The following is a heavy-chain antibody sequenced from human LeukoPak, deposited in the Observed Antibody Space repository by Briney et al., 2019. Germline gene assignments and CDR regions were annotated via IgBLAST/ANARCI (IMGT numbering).Heavy chain of an antibody. D-gene: IGHD3-22*01. CDR1: GYTFTGYY. Sequence: GASVKVSCKASGYTFTGYYMHWVRQAPGQGLEWMGIINPSGGSTSYAQKFQGRVTMTRDMSTSTAYMELSRLRSDDTAVYYCARMAITMIVVVITEPNWYFDLWGRGTLVTVSS. CDR3: ARMAITMIVVVITEPNWYFDL. J-gene: IGHJ2*01. V-gene: IGHV1-46*01. CDR2: INPSGGST.